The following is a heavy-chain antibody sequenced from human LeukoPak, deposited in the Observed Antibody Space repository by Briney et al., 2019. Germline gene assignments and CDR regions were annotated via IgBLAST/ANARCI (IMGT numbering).Heavy chain of an antibody. CDR3: VRNGRGSRQTPMKPFDY. CDR1: GGSISSGGYY. D-gene: IGHD5-18*01. V-gene: IGHV4-31*03. Sequence: PSETLSLTCTVSGGSISSGGYYWSWIRQHPGKGLEWIGYIYYSGSTYYNPSLKSRVTISVDTSKNQFSLNLSSVTAADTAMYYCVRNGRGSRQTPMKPFDYWGQGIQVIVSS. CDR2: IYYSGST. J-gene: IGHJ4*02.